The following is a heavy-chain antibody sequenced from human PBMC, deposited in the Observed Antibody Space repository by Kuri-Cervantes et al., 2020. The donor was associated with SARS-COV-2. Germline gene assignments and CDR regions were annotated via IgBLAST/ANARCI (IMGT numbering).Heavy chain of an antibody. Sequence: GSLRLSCAVYGGSFSGYYWSWIRQPPGKGLEWIGYIYYSGSTNYNPSLKSRVTISVDTSKNQFSLKLSSVTAADTAVYYCARAQYSSSWSEGYYYYMDVWGKGTTVTVSS. D-gene: IGHD6-13*01. V-gene: IGHV4-59*01. CDR1: GGSFSGYY. CDR2: IYYSGST. J-gene: IGHJ6*03. CDR3: ARAQYSSSWSEGYYYYMDV.